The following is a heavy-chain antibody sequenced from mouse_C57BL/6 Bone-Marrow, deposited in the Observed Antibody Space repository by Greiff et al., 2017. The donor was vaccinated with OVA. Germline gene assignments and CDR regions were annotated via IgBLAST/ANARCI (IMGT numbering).Heavy chain of an antibody. CDR2: ISNLAYSI. CDR1: GFTFSDYG. Sequence: EVKLMESGGGLVQPGGSLKLSCAASGFTFSDYGMAWVRQAPRKGPEWVAFISNLAYSIYYADTVTGRFTISRENAKNTLYLEMSSLRSEDTAMYYCERPYGYDGGWFAYWGQGTLVTVSA. V-gene: IGHV5-15*01. J-gene: IGHJ3*01. D-gene: IGHD2-2*01. CDR3: ERPYGYDGGWFAY.